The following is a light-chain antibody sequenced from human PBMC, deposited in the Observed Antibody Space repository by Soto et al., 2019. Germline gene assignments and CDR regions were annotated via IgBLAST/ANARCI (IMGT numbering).Light chain of an antibody. V-gene: IGLV2-14*01. CDR3: SSYTSSSTLSYV. CDR2: EVS. CDR1: SSDVGGYNY. J-gene: IGLJ1*01. Sequence: QSALTHPASVSGSPGQTITISCTGTSSDVGGYNYVSWYQQHPGKAPKLMIYEVSNRPSGVSNRFSGYKSGNTASLTISGLQAQHEADYYCSSYTSSSTLSYVFGTGTKVTVL.